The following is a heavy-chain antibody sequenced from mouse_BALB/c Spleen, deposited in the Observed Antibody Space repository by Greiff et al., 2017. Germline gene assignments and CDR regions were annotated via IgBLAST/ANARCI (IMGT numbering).Heavy chain of an antibody. CDR2: INPYNDGT. V-gene: IGHV1-14*01. CDR3: ARCYYYGSVYAMDY. Sequence: VHVKQSGPELVKPGASVKMSCKASGYTFTSYVMHWVKQKPGQGLEWIGYINPYNDGTKYNEKFKGKATLTSDKSSSTAYMELSSLTSEDSAVYYCARCYYYGSVYAMDYWGQGTSVTVSS. J-gene: IGHJ4*01. D-gene: IGHD1-1*01. CDR1: GYTFTSYV.